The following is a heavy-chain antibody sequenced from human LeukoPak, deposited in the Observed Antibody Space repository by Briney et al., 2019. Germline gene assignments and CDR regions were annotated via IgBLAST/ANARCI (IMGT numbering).Heavy chain of an antibody. D-gene: IGHD3-10*01. CDR2: IYYSGST. J-gene: IGHJ5*02. Sequence: PSETLSLTCTVSGGSISTNSYYWGWIRQPPGKGLEWFGSIYYSGSTYYNPSLKSRVTISVDTSKNQFSLKLSSVTAADTAVYYCARGMVRAKNWFDPWGQGTLVTVSS. CDR3: ARGMVRAKNWFDP. CDR1: GGSISTNSYY. V-gene: IGHV4-39*07.